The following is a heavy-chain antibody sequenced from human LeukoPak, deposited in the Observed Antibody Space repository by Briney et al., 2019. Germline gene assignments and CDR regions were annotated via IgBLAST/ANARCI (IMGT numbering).Heavy chain of an antibody. V-gene: IGHV3-23*01. J-gene: IGHJ6*02. CDR3: AKGTVRAGYYYYGMDV. Sequence: GGSLRLSCAASGFTFSSYAMSWVRQAPGKGLEWVSAISGSGGSTYYADSVKGRFTISRDNSKSTLYLQMNSLRAEDTAVYYCAKGTVRAGYYYYGMDVWGQGTTVTVSS. CDR2: ISGSGGST. D-gene: IGHD4-11*01. CDR1: GFTFSSYA.